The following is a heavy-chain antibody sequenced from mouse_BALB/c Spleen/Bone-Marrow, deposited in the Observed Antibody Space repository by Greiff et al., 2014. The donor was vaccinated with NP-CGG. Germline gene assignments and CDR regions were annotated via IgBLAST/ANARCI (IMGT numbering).Heavy chain of an antibody. CDR3: ARYWDAY. CDR1: DYTFTSYW. Sequence: QVQLKESGAELAKPGASVKMSCKVSDYTFTSYWIHWVKQRPGQGLEWIGYIDPRTAYTEYSQKFKDKATLTADKSSSTAYTQLSSLTSEDSAVYYCARYWDAYWGQGTLVTVSA. D-gene: IGHD4-1*01. J-gene: IGHJ3*01. CDR2: IDPRTAYT. V-gene: IGHV1-7*01.